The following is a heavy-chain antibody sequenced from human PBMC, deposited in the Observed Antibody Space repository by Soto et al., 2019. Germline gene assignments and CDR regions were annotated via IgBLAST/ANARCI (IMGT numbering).Heavy chain of an antibody. J-gene: IGHJ4*02. D-gene: IGHD1-7*01. Sequence: QEQLVESGGGVVQPGTSLRLSCAVPGGIFHGYGMHWVRQAPGKGLEWVASIRHDGSSEEYADSVKRRFTISRDNSKNTFYLQMNPLGAEDTAVYYCARDGIGGTVFRGYLDYWGRGSVVAVSS. CDR2: IRHDGSSE. CDR1: GGIFHGYG. CDR3: ARDGIGGTVFRGYLDY. V-gene: IGHV3-33*01.